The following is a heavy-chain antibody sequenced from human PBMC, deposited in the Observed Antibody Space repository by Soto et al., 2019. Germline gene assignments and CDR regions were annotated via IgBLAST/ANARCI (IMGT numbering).Heavy chain of an antibody. V-gene: IGHV3-30*18. CDR2: ISYHGGIK. Sequence: GESLKISCAGSGFTFRNFCIHWVRQAPGKGLEWVAYISYHGGIKYYADSVKGPFTISRDNSQNTVYLQMNSLRPEDSAVYYCAKNLASHFSNFLWCMDVWRQRPTVP. CDR3: AKNLASHFSNFLWCMDV. J-gene: IGHJ6*01. CDR1: GFTFRNFC. D-gene: IGHD2-8*01.